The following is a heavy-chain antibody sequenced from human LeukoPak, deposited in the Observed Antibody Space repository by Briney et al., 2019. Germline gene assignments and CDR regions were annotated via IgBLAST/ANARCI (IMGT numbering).Heavy chain of an antibody. D-gene: IGHD1-26*01. CDR2: ISSGRNTI. V-gene: IGHV3-48*02. CDR3: ARGSYYAPYYFDY. Sequence: GGSLRLSCAASGFTFSTYRMNWVRQAPGKGLEWLSYISSGRNTIFYADSVKGRFTISRDNAKNSLFLQVNSLRDEDTAVYYCARGSYYAPYYFDYWGQGTLVTVSS. CDR1: GFTFSTYR. J-gene: IGHJ4*02.